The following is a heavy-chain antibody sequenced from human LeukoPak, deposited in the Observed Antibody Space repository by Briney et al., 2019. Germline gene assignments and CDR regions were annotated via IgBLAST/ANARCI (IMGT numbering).Heavy chain of an antibody. CDR2: ISSSSSYI. V-gene: IGHV3-21*01. D-gene: IGHD6-13*01. J-gene: IGHJ6*02. CDR3: ARDWYSSSWYDPYYYYYYGMDV. Sequence: EGSLRLSCAASGFTFSSYSMNWVRQAPGKGLEWVSSISSSSSYIYYADSVKGRFTISRDNAKNSLYLQMNSLRAEDTAVYYCARDWYSSSWYDPYYYYYYGMDVWGQGTTVTVSS. CDR1: GFTFSSYS.